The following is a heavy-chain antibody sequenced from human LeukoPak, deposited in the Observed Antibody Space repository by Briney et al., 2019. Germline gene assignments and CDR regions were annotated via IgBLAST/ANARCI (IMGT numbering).Heavy chain of an antibody. Sequence: GGSLRLSCAASGFTFSSYSMNWVRQTPGKGLEWVSYISSSSSTIYYADSVKGRFTISRDNAKNSLYLQMDSLRAEDTAVYYCAREGPNDAFDIWGQGTMVTVSS. CDR2: ISSSSSTI. V-gene: IGHV3-48*01. CDR1: GFTFSSYS. J-gene: IGHJ3*02. CDR3: AREGPNDAFDI.